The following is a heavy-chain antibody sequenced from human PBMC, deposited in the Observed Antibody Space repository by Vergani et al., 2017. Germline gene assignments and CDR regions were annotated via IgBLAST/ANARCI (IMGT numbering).Heavy chain of an antibody. CDR1: GFTFSSYA. V-gene: IGHV3-23*01. CDR2: ISDSGGST. J-gene: IGHJ5*02. Sequence: EVQLLESGGGLVQPGGSLRLSCAASGFTFSSYAMSWVRQAPGKGLEWVSVISDSGGSTYYADSVKGRFTISRDNSKNTLYLQRNSLRAEDTAIYYCAKDPRLLWFGESWGQGTLVTVSS. CDR3: AKDPRLLWFGES. D-gene: IGHD3-10*01.